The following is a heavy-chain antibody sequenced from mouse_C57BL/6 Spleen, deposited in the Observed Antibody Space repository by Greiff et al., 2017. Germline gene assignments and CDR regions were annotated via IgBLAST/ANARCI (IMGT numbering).Heavy chain of an antibody. CDR1: GFTFTDYY. Sequence: EVQLVESGGGLVQPGGSLSLSCAASGFTFTDYYMSWVRQPPGKALEWLGFIRNKANGYTTEYRASVKGRFTISRDKSQSILDLQMNALSTEDSATYDCARYMTGYHWYFDVWGTGTTVTGSS. CDR2: IRNKANGYTT. V-gene: IGHV7-3*01. D-gene: IGHD2-2*01. J-gene: IGHJ1*03. CDR3: ARYMTGYHWYFDV.